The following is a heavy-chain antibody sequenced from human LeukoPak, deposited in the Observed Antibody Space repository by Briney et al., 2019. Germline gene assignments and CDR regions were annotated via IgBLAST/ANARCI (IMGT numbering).Heavy chain of an antibody. V-gene: IGHV1-69*04. D-gene: IGHD5-24*01. CDR1: GGTFSSYA. Sequence: ASAKVSCKASGGTFSSYAISWVRQAPGQGLEWMGRIIPILGIANYAQKFQGRVTITADKSTSTAYMELSSLRSEDTAVYYCARGEMATIGEVDYWGQGTLVTVSS. CDR2: IIPILGIA. CDR3: ARGEMATIGEVDY. J-gene: IGHJ4*02.